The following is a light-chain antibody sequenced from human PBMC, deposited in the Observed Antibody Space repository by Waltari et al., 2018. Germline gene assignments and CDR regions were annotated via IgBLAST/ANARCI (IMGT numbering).Light chain of an antibody. CDR3: QQYDSSST. J-gene: IGKJ2*01. CDR1: QSVTCNY. CDR2: VAS. Sequence: EIVLTQSPGTLSLSPGERATLSCRASQSVTCNYLAWYQQKPDQAPRLLIYVASTRAPGIPDRISGSGSGTDFTLTISRLEPEDVAVYYCQQYDSSSTFGQGTRVEIK. V-gene: IGKV3-20*01.